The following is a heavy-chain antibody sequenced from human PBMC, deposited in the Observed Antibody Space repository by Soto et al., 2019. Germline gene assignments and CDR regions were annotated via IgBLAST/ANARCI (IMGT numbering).Heavy chain of an antibody. Sequence: QVQLVQSGAEVKKPGASVKVSCKASGYTFTSYGISWVRQAPGQGLEWMGWISAYNGNTNYAQKLQGRVTMTTDTATSTAYRELRSLRSDDTAVYDCARDWAAAGPFDYWGQGTLVTVSS. CDR1: GYTFTSYG. CDR2: ISAYNGNT. J-gene: IGHJ4*02. CDR3: ARDWAAAGPFDY. V-gene: IGHV1-18*01. D-gene: IGHD6-13*01.